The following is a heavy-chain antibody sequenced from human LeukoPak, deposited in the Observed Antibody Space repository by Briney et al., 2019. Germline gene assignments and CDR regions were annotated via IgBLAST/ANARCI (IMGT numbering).Heavy chain of an antibody. CDR1: GFTFSSYG. CDR2: ISYDGSNK. J-gene: IGHJ6*02. D-gene: IGHD3-16*02. V-gene: IGHV3-30*18. CDR3: AKASYDYVWGSYRYHGNYYSSGMDV. Sequence: GGSLRLSCAASGFTFSSYGMHWVRQAPGKGLEWVAVISYDGSNKYYADSVKGRFTISRDNSKNTLYLQMNSLRAEDTAVYYCAKASYDYVWGSYRYHGNYYSSGMDVWGQGTTVTVSS.